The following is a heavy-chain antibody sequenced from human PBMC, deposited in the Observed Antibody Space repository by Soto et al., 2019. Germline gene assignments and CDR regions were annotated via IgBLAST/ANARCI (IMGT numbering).Heavy chain of an antibody. D-gene: IGHD3-10*01. CDR1: GFTFSSYA. V-gene: IGHV3-23*01. CDR3: YGSGSLSAAGYYYGMDV. CDR2: ISGSGGST. Sequence: GGSLRLSCAASGFTFSSYAMSWVRQAPGKGLEWVSAISGSGGSTYYADSVKGRFTISRDNSKNTLYLQMNSLRAEDTAVYYCYGSGSLSAAGYYYGMDVWGQGTTVTVSS. J-gene: IGHJ6*02.